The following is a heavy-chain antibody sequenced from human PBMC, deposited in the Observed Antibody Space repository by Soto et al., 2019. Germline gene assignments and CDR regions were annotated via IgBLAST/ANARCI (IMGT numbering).Heavy chain of an antibody. CDR3: ARVLQDYDSSGYYYRPDY. V-gene: IGHV4-31*03. J-gene: IGHJ4*02. CDR1: GGSISSGGYY. D-gene: IGHD3-22*01. Sequence: NPSETLSLTCTVSGGSISSGGYYWSWIRQHPGKGLEWIGYIYYSGSTYYNPSLKSRVTISVDTSKNQFSLKLSSVTAADTAVYYCARVLQDYDSSGYYYRPDYWGQGTLVTVSS. CDR2: IYYSGST.